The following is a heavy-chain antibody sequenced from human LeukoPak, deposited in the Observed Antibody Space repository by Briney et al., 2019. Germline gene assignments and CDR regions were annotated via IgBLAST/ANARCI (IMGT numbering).Heavy chain of an antibody. J-gene: IGHJ4*02. D-gene: IGHD3-10*01. CDR2: INPNSGGT. Sequence: ASVKVSCKASGYTFTGYYMHWVRQAPGQGLEWMGWINPNSGGTNYAQKFQGRVTMTRDTPISTAYMELSRLRSDDTAVYYCARASLWFGELLYGGFDYWGQGTLVTVSS. CDR3: ARASLWFGELLYGGFDY. CDR1: GYTFTGYY. V-gene: IGHV1-2*02.